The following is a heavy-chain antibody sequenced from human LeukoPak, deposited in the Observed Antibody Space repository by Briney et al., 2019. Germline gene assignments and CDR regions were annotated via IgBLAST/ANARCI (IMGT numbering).Heavy chain of an antibody. CDR2: IYDSGST. J-gene: IGHJ5*01. CDR3: ARHLTPLDDYHSGGYYDS. V-gene: IGHV4-39*01. D-gene: IGHD3-22*01. Sequence: SETLSLTCTVSGGSISSSPYYWGWIRQPPGKGLDWNGSIYDSGSTYNNLSLKSRVTMSVDTSTEQSSMKLSSVTAADTAVYYCARHLTPLDDYHSGGYYDSWGQGTLVTVSS. CDR1: GGSISSSPYY.